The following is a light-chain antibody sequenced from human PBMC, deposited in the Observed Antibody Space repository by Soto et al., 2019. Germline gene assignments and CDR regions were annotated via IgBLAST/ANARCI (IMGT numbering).Light chain of an antibody. CDR3: QQRSDWPPRVS. Sequence: EIVSTQSPATLSLSPGESATLSCRASQSVGSYLAWYQQKPGQAPRLLIYDASNRATGIPARFSGSGSGTDFTLAISSLEPEDFAVYYCQQRSDWPPRVSFGGGTKVEIK. CDR2: DAS. V-gene: IGKV3-11*01. J-gene: IGKJ4*01. CDR1: QSVGSY.